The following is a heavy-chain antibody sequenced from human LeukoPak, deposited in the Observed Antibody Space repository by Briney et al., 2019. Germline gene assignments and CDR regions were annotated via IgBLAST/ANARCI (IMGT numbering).Heavy chain of an antibody. V-gene: IGHV1-2*02. Sequence: ASVKVSCKASGGTFSSYAISWVRQAPGQGLEGLGWINPNSGDTKYAQKFLGRVTMTSDTSINTGYMALSSLTSDDTAVYYCARKSTVRRTSEFDYWGQGSLVTVSS. CDR2: INPNSGDT. J-gene: IGHJ4*02. CDR3: ARKSTVRRTSEFDY. CDR1: GGTFSSYA. D-gene: IGHD3-10*02.